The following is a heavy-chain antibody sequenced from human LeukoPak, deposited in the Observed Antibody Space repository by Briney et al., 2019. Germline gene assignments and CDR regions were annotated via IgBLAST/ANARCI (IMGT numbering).Heavy chain of an antibody. V-gene: IGHV4-34*01. CDR2: INHSGIT. CDR1: GGSFSVYY. CDR3: ARARRGYSAYDRGRAGYFDY. D-gene: IGHD5-12*01. J-gene: IGHJ4*02. Sequence: SETLSLTCAVYGGSFSVYYWSWIRQPPGKGVEWRGEINHSGITNYNPSLKSRATISVDTSKNQSSLKLSSVTAADTAVYYCARARRGYSAYDRGRAGYFDYWGQGTLVTVSS.